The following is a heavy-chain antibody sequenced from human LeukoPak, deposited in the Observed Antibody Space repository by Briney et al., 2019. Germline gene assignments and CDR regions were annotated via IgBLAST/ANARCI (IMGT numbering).Heavy chain of an antibody. D-gene: IGHD6-13*01. J-gene: IGHJ4*02. CDR1: GGTFSSYA. V-gene: IGHV1-18*01. Sequence: ASVKVSCKASGGTFSSYAISWVRQAPGQGLEWMGWISAYNGNTNYAQKLQGRVTMTTDTSTSTAYMELRSLRSDDTAVYYCARVGPYSSSWAATYDYWGQGTLVTVSS. CDR2: ISAYNGNT. CDR3: ARVGPYSSSWAATYDY.